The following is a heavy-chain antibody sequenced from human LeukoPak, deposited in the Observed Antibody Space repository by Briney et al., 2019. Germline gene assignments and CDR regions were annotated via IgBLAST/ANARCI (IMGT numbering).Heavy chain of an antibody. CDR2: IYTSGST. Sequence: PSETLSLTCTVSGGSISSYYWSWIRQPAGKGLEWIGRIYTSGSTNYNPSLKSRVTMSVDTSKNQFSLKQSSVTAADTAVYYCARDSVGYCSSTSCWSYYYYYMDVWGKGTMVTVSS. CDR3: ARDSVGYCSSTSCWSYYYYYMDV. D-gene: IGHD2-2*01. V-gene: IGHV4-4*07. J-gene: IGHJ6*03. CDR1: GGSISSYY.